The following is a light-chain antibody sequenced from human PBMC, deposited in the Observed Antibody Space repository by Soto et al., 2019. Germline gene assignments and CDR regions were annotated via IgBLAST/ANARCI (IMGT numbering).Light chain of an antibody. Sequence: QSVLTQPPSASGTPGQRVTISCSGSSSNIGSNTVNWYQQLPGTAPKLLIYSNNQRPSGVPDRFSASKSGASASLAISGLQSEDEADYHCAAWDDSLNGRYVFGTGTKLTVL. CDR1: SSNIGSNT. V-gene: IGLV1-44*01. CDR3: AAWDDSLNGRYV. J-gene: IGLJ1*01. CDR2: SNN.